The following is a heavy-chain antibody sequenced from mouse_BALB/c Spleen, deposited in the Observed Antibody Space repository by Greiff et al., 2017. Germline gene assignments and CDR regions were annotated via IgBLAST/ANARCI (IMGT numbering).Heavy chain of an antibody. D-gene: IGHD1-2*01. V-gene: IGHV10-1*02. CDR3: VRRERKFITTATGYAMDY. J-gene: IGHJ4*01. Sequence: GGGLVQPKGSLKLSCAASGFTFNTYAMNWVRQAPGKGLEWVARIRSKSNNYATYYADSVKDRFTISRDDSQSMLYLQMNNLKTEDTAMYYCVRRERKFITTATGYAMDYWGQGTSVTVSS. CDR1: GFTFNTYA. CDR2: IRSKSNNYAT.